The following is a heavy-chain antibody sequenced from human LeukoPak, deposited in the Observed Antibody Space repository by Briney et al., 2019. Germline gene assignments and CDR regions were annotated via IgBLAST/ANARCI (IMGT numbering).Heavy chain of an antibody. V-gene: IGHV4-39*01. CDR1: GGSISSGSYY. CDR3: ASELDSSGYIRYFQH. Sequence: SETLSLTCTVSGGSISSGSYYWSWIRQPAGKGLEWIGRIYYSGSTYYNPSLKSRVTISVDTSKNRFSLKLSSVTAADTAVYYCASELDSSGYIRYFQHWGQGTLVTVSS. J-gene: IGHJ1*01. CDR2: IYYSGST. D-gene: IGHD3-22*01.